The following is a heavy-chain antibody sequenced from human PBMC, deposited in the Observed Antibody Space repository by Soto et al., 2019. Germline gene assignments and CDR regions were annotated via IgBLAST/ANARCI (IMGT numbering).Heavy chain of an antibody. CDR3: ATFTPGPDSGRSGIFDY. J-gene: IGHJ4*02. CDR2: FDPEDGET. Sequence: GASGKGSCKVSGYTLTELSMHWVRHARGKGLEWMGGFDPEDGETIYAQKFQGRVTMTEDTSTDTAYMELSSLRSEDTAVYYCATFTPGPDSGRSGIFDYWGTGTFDTVST. V-gene: IGHV1-24*01. D-gene: IGHD1-26*01. CDR1: GYTLTELS.